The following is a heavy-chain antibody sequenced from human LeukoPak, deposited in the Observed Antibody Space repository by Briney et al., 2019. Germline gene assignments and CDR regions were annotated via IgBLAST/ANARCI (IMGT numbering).Heavy chain of an antibody. J-gene: IGHJ4*02. CDR1: GFTFSSYA. V-gene: IGHV3-30*04. D-gene: IGHD3-10*01. CDR2: ISYDGSNK. CDR3: AKRRVVRRHFFDY. Sequence: GGSLRLSCAASGFTFSSYAMHWVRQAPGKGLEWVAVISYDGSNKYYADSVKGRFTISRDTSKNTLYLQMNSLTAEDTAVYYCAKRRVVRRHFFDYWGQGTLVTVSS.